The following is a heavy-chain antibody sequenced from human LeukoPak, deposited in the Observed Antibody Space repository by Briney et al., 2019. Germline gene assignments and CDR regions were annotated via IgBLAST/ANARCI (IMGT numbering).Heavy chain of an antibody. CDR2: IYYSGST. V-gene: IGHV4-31*03. CDR1: GGSISSGGYY. D-gene: IGHD3-10*01. CDR3: ARALRGPYYFDY. J-gene: IGHJ4*02. Sequence: SETQSLTCTLSGGSISSGGYYWSWIRQHPGKGLEWIGYIYYSGSTYYNPSLKSRVTISVDTSKNQFSLKLSSVTAADTGVYYCARALRGPYYFDYWGQGTLVTVSS.